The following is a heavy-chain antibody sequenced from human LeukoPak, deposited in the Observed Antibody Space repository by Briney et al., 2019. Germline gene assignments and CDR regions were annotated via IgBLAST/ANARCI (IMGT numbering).Heavy chain of an antibody. CDR1: GGSISSYY. CDR3: VRHVVALGVNAAFDY. Sequence: SETLSLTCTVSGGSISSYYWSWIRQPPGKGLEWIGYIYYSGSTNYNPSLKSRVTTSVDTSTNQFYLKLTSVTAADTAVYYCVRHVVALGVNAAFDYWGQGILVTVSS. D-gene: IGHD2-21*01. CDR2: IYYSGST. J-gene: IGHJ4*02. V-gene: IGHV4-59*08.